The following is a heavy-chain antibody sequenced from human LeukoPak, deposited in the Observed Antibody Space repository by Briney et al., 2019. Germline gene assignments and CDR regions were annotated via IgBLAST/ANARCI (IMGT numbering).Heavy chain of an antibody. CDR2: INHSGST. CDR3: ARGRGTMIVPSTLNWFDP. CDR1: GGSFSGYC. V-gene: IGHV4-34*01. D-gene: IGHD3-22*01. Sequence: SETLSLTCAVYGGSFSGYCWSWIRQPPGKGLEWIGEINHSGSTNYNPSLKSRVTISVDTSKNQFSLKLSSVTAADTAVYYCARGRGTMIVPSTLNWFDPWGQGTLVTVSS. J-gene: IGHJ5*02.